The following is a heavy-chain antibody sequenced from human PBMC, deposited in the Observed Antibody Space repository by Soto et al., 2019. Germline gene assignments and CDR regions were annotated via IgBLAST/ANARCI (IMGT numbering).Heavy chain of an antibody. CDR3: AKSYGDYV. CDR2: ISYDGSNK. V-gene: IGHV3-30*18. CDR1: GFTFSSYG. J-gene: IGHJ4*02. D-gene: IGHD4-17*01. Sequence: PGGSLRLSCAASGFTFSSYGMHWVRQAPGKGLEWVAVISYDGSNKYYADSVKGRFTISRDNSKNTLYLQMNSLRAEDTAVYYCAKSYGDYVWGQGTLVTAPQ.